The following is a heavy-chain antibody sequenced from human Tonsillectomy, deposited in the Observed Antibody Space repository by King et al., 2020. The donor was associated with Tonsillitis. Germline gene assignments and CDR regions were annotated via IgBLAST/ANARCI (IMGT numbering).Heavy chain of an antibody. CDR1: GGSISSGPYY. CDR2: IYHSGST. CDR3: ARTGDASGPPGFDL. Sequence: VPLQESGPGLVKPSQTLSLTCTVSGGSISSGPYYWTWIRQYPGKGLEWIGYIYHSGSTYFNPSLKSRLTISLNTSKNQFSLKVTSVTAADTALYYCARTGDASGPPGFDLWGQGTMVTVSS. J-gene: IGHJ3*01. V-gene: IGHV4-31*03. D-gene: IGHD5-12*01.